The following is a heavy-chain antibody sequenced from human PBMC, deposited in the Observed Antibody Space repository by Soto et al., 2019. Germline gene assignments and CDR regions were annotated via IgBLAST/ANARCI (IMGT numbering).Heavy chain of an antibody. CDR2: ISAYNGNT. D-gene: IGHD2-21*02. CDR3: ARGYLGQYCGGDCYLGEYGMDV. Sequence: QVQLVQSGAEVKKPGASAKVSCKASGYTFTSYGISWVRQAPGQGLEWMGWISAYNGNTNYAQKLQGRVTMTTDTSTSTAYMELRSLRSDDTAVYYCARGYLGQYCGGDCYLGEYGMDVWGQGTTVTVSS. V-gene: IGHV1-18*01. CDR1: GYTFTSYG. J-gene: IGHJ6*02.